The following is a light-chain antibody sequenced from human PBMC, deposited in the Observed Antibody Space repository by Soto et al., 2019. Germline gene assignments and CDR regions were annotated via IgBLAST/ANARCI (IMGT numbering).Light chain of an antibody. CDR2: GAS. CDR3: QKYNTWPLA. V-gene: IGKV3D-15*01. Sequence: EIVLTQSPSTLSLSPGETATLSCRASQRVGTYLAWHQQKFGQSPRLIIYGASERATGIPDRFSGSGSGTEFTLTISSLQSEDFAVYYCQKYNTWPLAFGHGTKVEVK. CDR1: QRVGTY. J-gene: IGKJ1*01.